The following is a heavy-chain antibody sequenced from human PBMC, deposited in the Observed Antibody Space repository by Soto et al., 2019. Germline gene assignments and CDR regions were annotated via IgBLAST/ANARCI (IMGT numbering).Heavy chain of an antibody. CDR1: GGSISISY. V-gene: IGHV4-59*01. CDR2: IYYSGSA. D-gene: IGHD3-22*01. CDR3: AREKKDDSSGFYHFDY. J-gene: IGHJ4*02. Sequence: PSETLSLTCTVSGGSISISYWSWIRQPPGKGLEWIGYIYYSGSATYNPSLKTRVTISLDTSKNQFSLKLSSVTAADTAVYYCAREKKDDSSGFYHFDYWGQGTLVTVSS.